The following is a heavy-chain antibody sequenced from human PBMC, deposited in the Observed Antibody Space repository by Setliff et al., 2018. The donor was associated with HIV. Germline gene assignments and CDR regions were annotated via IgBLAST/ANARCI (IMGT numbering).Heavy chain of an antibody. V-gene: IGHV1-24*01. CDR1: GYTLAEIS. Sequence: ASVKVSCKVSGYTLAEISMHWARQAPGKGLEWMGGFDPEDGEKVYAQRFQGTVTMTEDTSTDTAYMELTSLTSEDTAVYYCATITFYYDSSGSQNKKSYFFDYWGQGTLVTSP. D-gene: IGHD3-22*01. CDR3: ATITFYYDSSGSQNKKSYFFDY. J-gene: IGHJ4*02. CDR2: FDPEDGEK.